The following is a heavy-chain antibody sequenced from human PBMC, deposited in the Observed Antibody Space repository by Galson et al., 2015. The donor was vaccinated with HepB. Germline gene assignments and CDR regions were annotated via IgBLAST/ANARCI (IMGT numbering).Heavy chain of an antibody. J-gene: IGHJ4*02. CDR1: GGSISSSSYY. V-gene: IGHV4-39*01. CDR3: AAVARIGGY. Sequence: SETLSLTCTVSGGSISSSSYYWGWIRQPPGKGLEWIGSIYYSGSTYYNPSLKSRVTISVDTSKNQFSLKLSSVTAADTAVYYCAAVARIGGYWGQGTLVTVSS. CDR2: IYYSGST. D-gene: IGHD6-19*01.